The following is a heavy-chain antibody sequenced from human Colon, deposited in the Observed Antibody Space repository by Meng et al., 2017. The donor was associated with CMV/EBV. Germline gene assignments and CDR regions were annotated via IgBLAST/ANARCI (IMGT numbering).Heavy chain of an antibody. D-gene: IGHD2-2*01. CDR3: ARLVRKYCSSTSCYATYYYYGMDV. CDR2: INHSGST. J-gene: IGHJ6*02. Sequence: SETLSLTCAVYGGSFSGYYWSWIRQPPGKGLELIGEINHSGSTNYNPSLKSRVTISVDTSKNQFSLKLSSVTAADTAVYYCARLVRKYCSSTSCYATYYYYGMDVWGQGTTVTVSS. V-gene: IGHV4-34*01. CDR1: GGSFSGYY.